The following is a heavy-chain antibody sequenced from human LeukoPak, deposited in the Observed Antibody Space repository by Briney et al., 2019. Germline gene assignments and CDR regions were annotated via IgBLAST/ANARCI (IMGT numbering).Heavy chain of an antibody. D-gene: IGHD3-10*01. J-gene: IGHJ4*02. CDR3: ARDKKPTMVRGVEKISDY. V-gene: IGHV3-7*01. CDR1: GFTFSSYW. Sequence: VGSLRLSCADSGFTFSSYWMSWVRQAPGKGLEWVANIKQDGSEKYYVDSVKGRFTISRDNAKNSLYLQMNSLRAEDTAVYYCARDKKPTMVRGVEKISDYWGQGTLVTVSS. CDR2: IKQDGSEK.